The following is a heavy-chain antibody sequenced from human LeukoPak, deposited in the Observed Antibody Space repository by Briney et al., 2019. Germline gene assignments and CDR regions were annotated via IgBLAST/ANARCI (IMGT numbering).Heavy chain of an antibody. V-gene: IGHV3-23*01. Sequence: PGGSLRLSCEAFGLTFINHVMTWVRQAPGKGLEWVSAVGGSGGATYYADSVKGRFTISRDNSKNTVYLEMNSLRAEDTAIYFCAKDHYDFWTGNPINWGQGTLVTVSS. J-gene: IGHJ4*02. CDR3: AKDHYDFWTGNPIN. D-gene: IGHD3-3*01. CDR1: GLTFINHV. CDR2: VGGSGGAT.